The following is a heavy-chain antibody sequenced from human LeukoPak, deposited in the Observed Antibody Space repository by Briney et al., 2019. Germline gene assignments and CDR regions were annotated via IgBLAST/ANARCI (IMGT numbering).Heavy chain of an antibody. CDR1: GFTFSSYA. CDR2: ISGSGGST. CDR3: AKGGYDFWSGYFFDY. Sequence: GGSPRLSCAASGFTFSSYAMSWVRQAPGKGLEWVSAISGSGGSTYYADSVKGRFTISRDNSKNTLYLQMNSLRAEDTAVYYCAKGGYDFWSGYFFDYWGQGTLVTVSS. D-gene: IGHD3-3*01. V-gene: IGHV3-23*01. J-gene: IGHJ4*02.